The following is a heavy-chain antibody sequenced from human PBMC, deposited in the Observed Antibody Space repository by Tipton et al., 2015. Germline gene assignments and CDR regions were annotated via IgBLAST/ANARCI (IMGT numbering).Heavy chain of an antibody. J-gene: IGHJ6*02. D-gene: IGHD2-2*01. V-gene: IGHV4-4*02. Sequence: GSLRLSCAASGFTFSTAWMSWVRRTPGKGLEWIGEIHHGGTTNYNPSLKSRVTMSVDTSKNQFSLQLSSVTAADTAVYYCARGYCTSTNCYSLYGMDVWGQGTTVTVSS. CDR3: ARGYCTSTNCYSLYGMDV. CDR2: IHHGGTT. CDR1: GFTFSTAW.